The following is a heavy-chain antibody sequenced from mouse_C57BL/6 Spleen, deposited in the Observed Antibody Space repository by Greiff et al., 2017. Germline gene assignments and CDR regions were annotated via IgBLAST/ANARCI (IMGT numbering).Heavy chain of an antibody. J-gene: IGHJ2*01. V-gene: IGHV5-9-1*02. D-gene: IGHD2-4*01. CDR3: TRERDDYYFDY. CDR2: ISSGGDYI. CDR1: GFTFSSYA. Sequence: EVQVVESGEGLVKPGGSLKLSCAASGFTFSSYAMSWVRQTPEKRLEWVAYISSGGDYIYYADTVKGRFTISRDNARNTLYLQMSSLKSEDTAMYYCTRERDDYYFDYWGQGTTLTVSS.